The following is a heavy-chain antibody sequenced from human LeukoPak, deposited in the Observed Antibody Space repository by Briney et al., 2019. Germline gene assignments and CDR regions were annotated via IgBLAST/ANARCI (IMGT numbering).Heavy chain of an antibody. J-gene: IGHJ4*02. Sequence: GGSLRLSCVVSGITVSDYDMSWVRQAPGKGLEWVSGIRESGGGTNYADSVKGRFTISRDNSKNTLYLQMNSLSAEDTAVYYCAKDMEYSYGEPGGPDYWGQGTLVTVSS. CDR1: GITVSDYD. D-gene: IGHD5-18*01. CDR2: IRESGGGT. V-gene: IGHV3-23*01. CDR3: AKDMEYSYGEPGGPDY.